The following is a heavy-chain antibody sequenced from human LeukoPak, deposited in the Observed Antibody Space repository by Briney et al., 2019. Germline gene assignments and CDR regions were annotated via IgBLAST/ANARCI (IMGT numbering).Heavy chain of an antibody. J-gene: IGHJ4*02. Sequence: PSETLSLTCTVSGDSISKTDYYWGWIRQSPGKGLEWIGSIHYNGHTYYNPSLKSRVTISVDTSQNHFSLKLSSVTAADTAVYYCARPGTDYFFDYWGQGTLVTVSS. D-gene: IGHD3-10*01. CDR2: IHYNGHT. CDR1: GDSISKTDYY. V-gene: IGHV4-39*02. CDR3: ARPGTDYFFDY.